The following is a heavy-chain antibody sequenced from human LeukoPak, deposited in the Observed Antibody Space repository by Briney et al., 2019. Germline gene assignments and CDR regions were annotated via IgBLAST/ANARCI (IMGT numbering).Heavy chain of an antibody. D-gene: IGHD3-10*01. CDR2: IIPMFGSG. Sequence: ASVKVSCKASGGTFINYAVSWVRQAPGQGLEWLGGIIPMFGSGKYPQKFQGRVTITTDEPTTTVYMELVSLTSEDTAVYYCVRRQALRGRHRAFDPWGQGTLVTVTS. CDR3: VRRQALRGRHRAFDP. J-gene: IGHJ5*02. V-gene: IGHV1-69*05. CDR1: GGTFINYA.